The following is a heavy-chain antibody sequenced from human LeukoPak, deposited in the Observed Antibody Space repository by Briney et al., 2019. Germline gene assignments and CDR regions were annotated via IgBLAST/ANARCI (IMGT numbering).Heavy chain of an antibody. D-gene: IGHD6-19*01. V-gene: IGHV4-59*12. CDR1: GGSIGSYY. CDR3: ARDSSGWYDDAFDI. Sequence: PSETLSLTCTVSGGSIGSYYWSWIRQPPVKGLEWIGYIYYSGSTNYNPSLKSRVTISVDTSKNQFSLKLSSVTAADTAVYYCARDSSGWYDDAFDIWGQGTMVTVSS. CDR2: IYYSGST. J-gene: IGHJ3*02.